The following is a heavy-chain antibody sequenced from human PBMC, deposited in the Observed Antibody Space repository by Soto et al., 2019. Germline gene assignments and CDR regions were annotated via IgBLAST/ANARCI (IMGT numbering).Heavy chain of an antibody. CDR1: GGSISSSSYY. CDR3: ARRRDLEFDY. Sequence: SETLSLTCTVSGGSISSSSYYWGWIRQPPGKGLEWIGSIYYSGSTYYNPSLKSRVTISVDTSKNQFSLKLSSVTAADTAVYYCARRRDLEFDYWGQGTLVTVSS. D-gene: IGHD2-21*02. J-gene: IGHJ4*02. CDR2: IYYSGST. V-gene: IGHV4-39*01.